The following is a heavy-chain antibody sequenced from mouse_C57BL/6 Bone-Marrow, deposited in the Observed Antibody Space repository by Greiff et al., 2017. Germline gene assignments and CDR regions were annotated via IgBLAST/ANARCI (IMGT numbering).Heavy chain of an antibody. Sequence: QVQLQQPGAELVRPGTSVKLSCKASGYTFTSYWMHWVKQRPGQGLEWIGVIDPSDSYTNYNQQFKGKATLTVDTSSSTAYMQLSSLTSEDSAVYYCAKIYFDYWGQGTTLTVSS. V-gene: IGHV1-59*01. CDR2: IDPSDSYT. CDR1: GYTFTSYW. J-gene: IGHJ2*01. CDR3: AKIYFDY.